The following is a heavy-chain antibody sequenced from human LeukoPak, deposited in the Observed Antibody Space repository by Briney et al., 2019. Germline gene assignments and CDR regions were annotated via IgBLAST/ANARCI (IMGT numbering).Heavy chain of an antibody. D-gene: IGHD3-16*01. CDR1: GFTFRSYA. J-gene: IGHJ4*02. Sequence: GGSLRLSCAASGFTFRSYAMHWVRQAPGKGLEWLAVISYDGSNKYYADSVKGRFTISRDNAKNSLYLQMNSLRAEDTAVYYCARVVYYDYVWGGAGLDYWGQGTLVTVSS. CDR2: ISYDGSNK. CDR3: ARVVYYDYVWGGAGLDY. V-gene: IGHV3-30*04.